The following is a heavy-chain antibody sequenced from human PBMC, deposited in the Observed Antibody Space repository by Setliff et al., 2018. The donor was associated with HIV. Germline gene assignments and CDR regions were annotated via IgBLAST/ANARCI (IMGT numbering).Heavy chain of an antibody. J-gene: IGHJ3*01. CDR2: INPKSGAT. CDR3: ARVCPDPLCVRDTYDF. V-gene: IGHV1-2*02. Sequence: ASVKVSCKASEYRFIGYYIHWVRQAPGQGPEWMGWINPKSGATTYAQVRDRVTMTRDTSISTAYMELTSLTSDDTAVYYCARVCPDPLCVRDTYDFWGLGTMVTV. D-gene: IGHD2-2*01. CDR1: EYRFIGYY.